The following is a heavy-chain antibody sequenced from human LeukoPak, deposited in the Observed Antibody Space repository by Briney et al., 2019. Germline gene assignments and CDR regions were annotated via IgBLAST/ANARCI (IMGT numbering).Heavy chain of an antibody. CDR3: ARGIQLWNRPYYFDY. D-gene: IGHD5-18*01. CDR1: GYTFTSYA. Sequence: ASVKVSCKASGYTFTSYAMNWVRQAPGQGLEWMGWINTSTGNPTYAQGFTGRFVFSLDTSVSTAYLQISSLKAEDTAVYYCARGIQLWNRPYYFDYWGQGTLVTVSS. J-gene: IGHJ4*02. V-gene: IGHV7-4-1*02. CDR2: INTSTGNP.